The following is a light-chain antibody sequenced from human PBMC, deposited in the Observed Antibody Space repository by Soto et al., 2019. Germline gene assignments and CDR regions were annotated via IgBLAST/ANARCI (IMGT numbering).Light chain of an antibody. CDR2: DSS. Sequence: EVVLTQFQATLSLSPGDGATLSCRASQSVSSYLAWYQQKRGQAPRLLIYDSSNRATGIPARFSGSGSGTDFSLIISSLEPEDFAVYYCQQRSVWPLTFGGGTKVDIK. CDR1: QSVSSY. CDR3: QQRSVWPLT. J-gene: IGKJ4*01. V-gene: IGKV3-11*01.